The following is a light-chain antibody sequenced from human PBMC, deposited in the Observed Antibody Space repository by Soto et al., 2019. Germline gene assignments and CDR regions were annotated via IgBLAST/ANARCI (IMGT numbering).Light chain of an antibody. CDR2: DAS. J-gene: IGKJ4*01. CDR3: HQYDTYPLT. CDR1: QSISNW. Sequence: DVQMTQSPSSLSASVGDRVTITCRASQSISNWLAWYQQKPGKAPKFLIYDASTLETGVPSRFSGSASGTEFTLTISSLQPDDVATYYCHQYDTYPLTFGPGTKVELK. V-gene: IGKV1-5*01.